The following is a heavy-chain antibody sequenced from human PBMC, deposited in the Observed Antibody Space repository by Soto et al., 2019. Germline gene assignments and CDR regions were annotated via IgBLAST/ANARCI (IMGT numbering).Heavy chain of an antibody. D-gene: IGHD2-15*01. J-gene: IGHJ4*02. V-gene: IGHV4-59*12. CDR1: GGSISSYY. CDR3: AGGYRSGGSCSYFDY. CDR2: IYYSGST. Sequence: ETLSLTCTVSGGSISSYYWSWIRQPPGKGLEWIGYIYYSGSTKYNPSLKSRVTISVDTSKNQFSLKLSSVTAADTAVYYCAGGYRSGGSCSYFDYWGQGTLVTVSS.